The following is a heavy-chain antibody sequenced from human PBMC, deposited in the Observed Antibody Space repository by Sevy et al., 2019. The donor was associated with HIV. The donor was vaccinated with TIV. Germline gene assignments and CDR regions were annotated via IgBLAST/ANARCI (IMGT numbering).Heavy chain of an antibody. D-gene: IGHD2-15*01. Sequence: SETLSLTCTVSGGSISSYYWRWVRQPAGKGLVWIGRIYTSGSTNYNPSLKSRVTMSVDTSKNQFSLKLSSVTAADTAVYYCARDGGYYYYGMDVWGQGTTVTVSS. CDR3: ARDGGYYYYGMDV. V-gene: IGHV4-4*07. CDR2: IYTSGST. J-gene: IGHJ6*02. CDR1: GGSISSYY.